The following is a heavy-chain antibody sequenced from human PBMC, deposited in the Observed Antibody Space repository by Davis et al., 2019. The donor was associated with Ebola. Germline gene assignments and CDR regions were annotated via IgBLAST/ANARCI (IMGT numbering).Heavy chain of an antibody. V-gene: IGHV3-33*03. CDR2: IWYDGSLQ. CDR3: AKASGTGYSICDH. J-gene: IGHJ1*01. CDR1: GFSFSALD. D-gene: IGHD2-15*01. Sequence: PGGSLRLSCTASGFSFSALDMHWVRQAPGKGLEWVAHIWYDGSLQFYAGSVQGRFTISRDNSKNTLYLEMNSLSVADTAVYYCAKASGTGYSICDHWGQGTLVTVSS.